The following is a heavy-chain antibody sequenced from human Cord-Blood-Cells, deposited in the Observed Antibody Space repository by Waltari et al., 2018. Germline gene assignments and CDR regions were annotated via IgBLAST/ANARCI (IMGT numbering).Heavy chain of an antibody. V-gene: IGHV4-4*02. Sequence: QVQLQESGPGLVKPSGTLSLTCAVSGGPISGSNWWSWVRQPPGKGLEWIGEIYHSGRTNYNPSLKSRVTISVDKSKNQFSLKLSSVTAADTAVYYCARWPPPPFRTREAWGQGTLVTVSS. J-gene: IGHJ4*02. CDR2: IYHSGRT. CDR3: ARWPPPPFRTREA. CDR1: GGPISGSNW.